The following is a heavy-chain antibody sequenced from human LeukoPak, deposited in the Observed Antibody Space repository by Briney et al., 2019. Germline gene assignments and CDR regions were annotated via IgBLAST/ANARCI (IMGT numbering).Heavy chain of an antibody. Sequence: SVKVCCTASGCAFSSYAISWGWLAPGQGLEWMGRIIPILGIANYAQKFPGRVTITADKSTSTAYKAQSSLRSEDRTWSFCERRPSRPASGRGNQYYFDFWVQGTLVTVSS. D-gene: IGHD4-23*01. CDR3: ERRPSRPASGRGNQYYFDF. J-gene: IGHJ4*02. V-gene: IGHV1-69*04. CDR1: GCAFSSYA. CDR2: IIPILGIA.